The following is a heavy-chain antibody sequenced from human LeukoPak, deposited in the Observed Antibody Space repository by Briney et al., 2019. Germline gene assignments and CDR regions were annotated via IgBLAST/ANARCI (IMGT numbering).Heavy chain of an antibody. J-gene: IGHJ5*02. D-gene: IGHD5-12*01. CDR3: AKDIVTTRYNNWFDP. Sequence: GSLRLSCAASGFTFSSYGMSWVRQTPGKGLEWVSGISGSGGSTYYADSVKGRFTISRDNSKNTLYLQMNSLRAEDTAVYYCAKDIVTTRYNNWFDPWGQGTLVTVSS. CDR1: GFTFSSYG. CDR2: ISGSGGST. V-gene: IGHV3-23*01.